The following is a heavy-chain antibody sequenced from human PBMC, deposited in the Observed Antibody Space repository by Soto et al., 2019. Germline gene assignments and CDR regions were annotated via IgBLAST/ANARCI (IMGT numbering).Heavy chain of an antibody. J-gene: IGHJ5*02. V-gene: IGHV3-30*18. CDR3: AKDFAVPKGDP. Sequence: QVQLVESGGGVVQPGRSLRLSCVASGFTFSSYGMHWVRQAPGKGLEWVAIISYDGSDKYYADSVKGRFTISRDNSNNTLFLQMNSLRAEDTAVYYCAKDFAVPKGDPWGQGTLVTVSS. CDR2: ISYDGSDK. D-gene: IGHD3-3*01. CDR1: GFTFSSYG.